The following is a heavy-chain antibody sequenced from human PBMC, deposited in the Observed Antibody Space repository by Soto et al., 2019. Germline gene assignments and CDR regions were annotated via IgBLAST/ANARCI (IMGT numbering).Heavy chain of an antibody. D-gene: IGHD5-12*01. CDR3: ARDAGRAVATFYWYFDL. V-gene: IGHV3-33*01. J-gene: IGHJ2*01. Sequence: QVQLVESGGGVVQPGRSLRLSCTASGFTFSSYGMHWVRQAPGKGLEWVAVIWYDGSNKYYADSVKGRFTISRDNSKNTLYLQMNSLRAEDTAVYYCARDAGRAVATFYWYFDLWGRGTLVTVSS. CDR1: GFTFSSYG. CDR2: IWYDGSNK.